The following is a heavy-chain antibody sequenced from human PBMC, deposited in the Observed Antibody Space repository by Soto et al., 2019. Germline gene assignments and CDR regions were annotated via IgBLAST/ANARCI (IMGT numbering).Heavy chain of an antibody. CDR2: IIPVFGTP. V-gene: IGHV1-69*01. D-gene: IGHD3-16*02. CDR1: GYIFKNYA. J-gene: IGHJ4*02. Sequence: QVQLVQSGAEVKETGSSVKVSCKSSGYIFKNYAVTWLRQAPGQGLEWKGGIIPVFGTPDYSQKFRGRVTITADESTSTVYMELRSLTSEDTAVYYCARHLYDYVWGSYRHWGQGTLVTVSS. CDR3: ARHLYDYVWGSYRH.